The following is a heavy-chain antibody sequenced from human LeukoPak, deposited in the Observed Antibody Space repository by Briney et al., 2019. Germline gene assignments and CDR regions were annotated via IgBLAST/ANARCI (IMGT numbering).Heavy chain of an antibody. CDR2: IYYSGSS. Sequence: SETLSLTCTVSGGSISSYYWGRIRQPPGKGLEWIGSIYYSGSSYYNPSLKSRVTISVHTSKNQFSLKLSSVTAADTAVYYCARHVDTATDYFDYWGQGTLVTVSS. CDR3: ARHVDTATDYFDY. CDR1: GGSISSYY. D-gene: IGHD5-18*01. J-gene: IGHJ4*02. V-gene: IGHV4-39*01.